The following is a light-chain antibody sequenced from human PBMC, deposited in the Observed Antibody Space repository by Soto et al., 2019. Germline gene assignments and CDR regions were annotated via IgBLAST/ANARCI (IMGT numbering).Light chain of an antibody. J-gene: IGKJ5*01. CDR3: QQYDSSPRT. Sequence: EIVLTQSPGILSLSPGERVTLSCRASQSFSGNYLTWYQHKPGQAPRLLIYGSYHRATGIPDRFSGSGSGTEFTLTISSLQSEDFAVYYCQQYDSSPRTFGQGTRLEI. CDR2: GSY. V-gene: IGKV3-20*01. CDR1: QSFSGNY.